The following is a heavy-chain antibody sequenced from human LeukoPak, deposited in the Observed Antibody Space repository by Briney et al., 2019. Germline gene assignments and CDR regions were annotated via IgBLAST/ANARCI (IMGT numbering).Heavy chain of an antibody. CDR1: GYTFTGYY. V-gene: IGHV1-2*02. D-gene: IGHD3-3*01. CDR3: YAKGNYDFWSGYPDFDY. Sequence: ASVKVSCKASGYTFTGYYMHWVRQAPGQGLEWMGWINPNSGGTIYAQKFQGRVTMTEDTSTDTAYMELSSLRSEDTAVYYCYAKGNYDFWSGYPDFDYWGQGTLVTVSS. J-gene: IGHJ4*02. CDR2: INPNSGGT.